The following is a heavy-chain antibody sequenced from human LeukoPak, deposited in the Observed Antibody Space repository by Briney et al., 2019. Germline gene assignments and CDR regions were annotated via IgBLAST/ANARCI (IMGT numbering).Heavy chain of an antibody. J-gene: IGHJ6*03. CDR1: GFTFSDYY. CDR3: AREMRKSSYTDV. Sequence: GGSLRLSCAASGFTFSDYYMSWIRQAPGKGLEWVSYISSSGSSIYYADSVKGRFTISRDNAKNSLYLQMNSLRAEDMAVYFCAREMRKSSYTDVWGKGTTVTVSS. CDR2: ISSSGSSI. V-gene: IGHV3-11*04.